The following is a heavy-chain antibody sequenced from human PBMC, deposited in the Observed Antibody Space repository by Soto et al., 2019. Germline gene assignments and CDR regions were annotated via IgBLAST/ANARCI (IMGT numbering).Heavy chain of an antibody. CDR1: GFNFSSYA. Sequence: GGSLRLSLAASGFNFSSYAMSWVRQAPGKGLEGVSAISGSGGSTYDADSVKGRFTISRDNSKNTLYLQMNSLRAEDTAVYYCAKVPTPYCSSTSCYVNYWGQGTLVTVSS. CDR3: AKVPTPYCSSTSCYVNY. V-gene: IGHV3-23*01. CDR2: ISGSGGST. D-gene: IGHD2-2*01. J-gene: IGHJ4*02.